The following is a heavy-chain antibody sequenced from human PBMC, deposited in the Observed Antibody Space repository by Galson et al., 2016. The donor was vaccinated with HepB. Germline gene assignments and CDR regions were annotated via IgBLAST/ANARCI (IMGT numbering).Heavy chain of an antibody. V-gene: IGHV3-30*04. CDR1: GFTFNIFA. J-gene: IGHJ3*02. Sequence: SLRLSCAASGFTFNIFAMHWVRQAPGKGLQWVALISYDGNKRYSADSVKGRFTISRDNSKNTVDLQMNSLTAEETGVYYCAGGTGYSGRTYVRDGFDIWGQGTLVTVAS. CDR2: ISYDGNKR. D-gene: IGHD5-12*01. CDR3: AGGTGYSGRTYVRDGFDI.